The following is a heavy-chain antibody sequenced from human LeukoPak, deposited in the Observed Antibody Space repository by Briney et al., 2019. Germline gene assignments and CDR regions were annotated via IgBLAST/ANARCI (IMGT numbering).Heavy chain of an antibody. V-gene: IGHV3-30*01. CDR1: GFTFSNHA. CDR3: ARDYLVGCTDTICYPIDY. D-gene: IGHD2-8*02. CDR2: ISYEASNK. Sequence: GGSLRLSCAASGFTFSNHAMHWVRQAPGMGLEWVAVISYEASNKYYAHSVKGRFTIPRHNSKNTLYLQMNSLRAEDTAVYYCARDYLVGCTDTICYPIDYWGQGTLVTVSS. J-gene: IGHJ4*01.